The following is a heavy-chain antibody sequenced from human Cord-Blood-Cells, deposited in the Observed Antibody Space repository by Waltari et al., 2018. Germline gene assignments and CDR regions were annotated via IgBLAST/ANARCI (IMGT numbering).Heavy chain of an antibody. J-gene: IGHJ4*02. CDR3: ARGPPYSNYVDY. CDR1: GGTFSRYT. Sequence: QVQLVPSGAEVTKPGSSVKLSCQASGGTFSRYTISWVRQAPGHGVEWMGRHIPILGIANYAQKFQGRVTMTADKSTSTAYMELSSLRSEDTAVYYCARGPPYSNYVDYWGQGTLVTVSS. V-gene: IGHV1-69*02. D-gene: IGHD4-4*01. CDR2: HIPILGIA.